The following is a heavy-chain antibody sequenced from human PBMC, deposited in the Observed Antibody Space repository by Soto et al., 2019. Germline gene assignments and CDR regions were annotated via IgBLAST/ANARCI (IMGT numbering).Heavy chain of an antibody. CDR2: IYNSGST. Sequence: SETLSLTCAVSGGYISVGYYSWSWIRQPPGKGLEWIGFIYNSGSTYYNSSLKSRVTISVDRSKNHFFLNLTSVTAADTAVYYWATYRKSFQIWGQGTQVTVSS. J-gene: IGHJ4*03. CDR1: GGYISVGYYS. V-gene: IGHV4-30-2*01. CDR3: ATYRKSFQI.